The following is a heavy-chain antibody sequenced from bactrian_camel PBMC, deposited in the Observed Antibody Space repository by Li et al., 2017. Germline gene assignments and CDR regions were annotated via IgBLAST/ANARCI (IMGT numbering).Heavy chain of an antibody. J-gene: IGHJ4*01. D-gene: IGHD1*01. V-gene: IGHV3S1*01. Sequence: HVQLVESGGGSVQAGGSLRLSCAGPGYTYSNKCMGWFRQAPGKEREGVARIYTGGGNTYYSDSAKGRFTVSQDLNRNTVYLQMNSLKFEDTGMYYCAADCSGEYCHRAPCDYWGQGTQVTVS. CDR1: GYTYSNKC. CDR3: AADCSGEYCHRAPCDY. CDR2: IYTGGGNT.